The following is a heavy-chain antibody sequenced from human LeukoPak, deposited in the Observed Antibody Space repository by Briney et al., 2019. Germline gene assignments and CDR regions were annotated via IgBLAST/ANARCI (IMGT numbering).Heavy chain of an antibody. D-gene: IGHD3-22*01. J-gene: IGHJ4*02. V-gene: IGHV3-21*01. CDR2: ISSSSSYI. CDR1: GFTFSSYS. Sequence: GGSLRLSCAASGFTFSSYSMNWVRQAPGKGLEWVSSISSSSSYIYYADSVKGRFTISRDNAKNSLYLQMNSLRAEDTAVYYCARDTDYYDSTFDYWGQGTLVTVSS. CDR3: ARDTDYYDSTFDY.